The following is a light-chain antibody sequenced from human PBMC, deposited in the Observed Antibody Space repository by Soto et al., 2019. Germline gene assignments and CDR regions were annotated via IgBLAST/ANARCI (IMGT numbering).Light chain of an antibody. CDR3: SSYTSSSTLDV. CDR2: DVS. CDR1: SSDVGGYNY. V-gene: IGLV2-14*01. Sequence: QSVLTQPASVSGSPGQSITISCTGTSSDVGGYNYVSWYQQHPGKAPKLMIYDVSNRPSGVSNRFSGSKSGNTASLTISGLQAENEADYYCSSYTSSSTLDVFGTGTKFPVL. J-gene: IGLJ1*01.